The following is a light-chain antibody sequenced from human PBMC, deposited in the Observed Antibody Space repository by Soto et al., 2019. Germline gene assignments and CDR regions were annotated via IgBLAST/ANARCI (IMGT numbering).Light chain of an antibody. CDR1: QVISTS. V-gene: IGKV1-9*01. Sequence: GERGTINRRASQVISTSLAWYQVKPGKAPKLLIYAASTLESGVPSRFSATVSGTELSLTISSLQLRDFATYYCPLPFYSPITSAHGTRLEIK. CDR3: PLPFYSPIT. CDR2: AAS. J-gene: IGKJ5*01.